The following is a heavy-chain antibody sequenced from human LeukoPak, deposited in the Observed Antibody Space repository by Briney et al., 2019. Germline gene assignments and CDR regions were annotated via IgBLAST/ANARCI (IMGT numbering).Heavy chain of an antibody. V-gene: IGHV1-69*04. D-gene: IGHD3-10*01. Sequence: GASVKVSCKASGYTFTSYYMHWVRQAPGQGLEWMGRIIPILGIANYAQKFQGRVTITADKSTSTAYMELSSLRSEDTAVYYCARDQYYGSGSYYLFDYWGQGTLVTVSS. CDR2: IIPILGIA. CDR1: GYTFTSYY. CDR3: ARDQYYGSGSYYLFDY. J-gene: IGHJ4*02.